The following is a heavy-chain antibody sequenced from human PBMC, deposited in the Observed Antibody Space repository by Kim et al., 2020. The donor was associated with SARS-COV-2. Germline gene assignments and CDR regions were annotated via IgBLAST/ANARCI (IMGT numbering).Heavy chain of an antibody. CDR2: TYYRSKWYN. J-gene: IGHJ4*02. Sequence: SQTLSLTCAISGDGVSSNSAAWHWIRQSPSRGLEWLGRTYYRSKWYNDYAVSVKSRITINPDTSKNQFSLQLNSVTPEDTAVYYCARDLGGSWRGFDYWGQGTLVTVSS. CDR1: GDGVSSNSAA. D-gene: IGHD2-15*01. V-gene: IGHV6-1*01. CDR3: ARDLGGSWRGFDY.